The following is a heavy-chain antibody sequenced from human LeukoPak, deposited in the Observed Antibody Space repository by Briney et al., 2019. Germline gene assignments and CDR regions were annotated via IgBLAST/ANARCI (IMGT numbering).Heavy chain of an antibody. V-gene: IGHV3-66*01. D-gene: IGHD3-22*01. CDR2: IYSGGST. CDR1: GFTVSDNY. J-gene: IGHJ4*02. Sequence: GGSLRLSCAASGFTVSDNYMSWVRQAPWKGLEWVSVIYSGGSTFYADSVKGRFTISRDNSKNTLYLQMNSLRAEDTAVYYCARKHYYDSSGFFPPMDYWGQGTLVTVSS. CDR3: ARKHYYDSSGFFPPMDY.